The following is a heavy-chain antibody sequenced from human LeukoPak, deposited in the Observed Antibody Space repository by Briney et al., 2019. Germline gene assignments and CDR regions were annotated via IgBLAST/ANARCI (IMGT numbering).Heavy chain of an antibody. CDR3: ARNWNYVPYYYYYMDV. D-gene: IGHD1-7*01. CDR1: GGTFSSYA. Sequence: GSSVKVSCKASGGTFSSYAISWVRQAPGQGLEWMGGIIPIFGTANYAQKFQGRVTITTDESTSTAYMELSSLRSEDTAVYYCARNWNYVPYYYYYMDVWGKGTTVTVSS. J-gene: IGHJ6*03. V-gene: IGHV1-69*05. CDR2: IIPIFGTA.